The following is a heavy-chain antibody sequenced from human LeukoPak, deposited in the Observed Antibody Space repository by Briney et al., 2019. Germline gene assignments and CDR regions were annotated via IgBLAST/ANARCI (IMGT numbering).Heavy chain of an antibody. V-gene: IGHV1-8*03. D-gene: IGHD3-10*01. CDR2: MNPNSGNT. Sequence: GASVKVSCKASGYTFTSYDINWVRQATGQGLEWMGWMNPNSGNTGYAQKFQGRVTITRNTSISTAYMELSSLRSEDTAVYYCARGLGALWFGDWGGAFDIWGQGTMVTVSS. J-gene: IGHJ3*02. CDR3: ARGLGALWFGDWGGAFDI. CDR1: GYTFTSYD.